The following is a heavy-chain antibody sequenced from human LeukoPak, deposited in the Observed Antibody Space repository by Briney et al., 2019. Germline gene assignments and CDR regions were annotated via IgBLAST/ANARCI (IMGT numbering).Heavy chain of an antibody. CDR2: IRYDGTNT. D-gene: IGHD1-1*01. CDR1: GFTFSNYW. Sequence: GGSLRLSCAASGFTFSNYWMSWVRQAPGKGLEWLTFIRYDGTNTYYRDSVKGRFTISRDNSKNTLFLQMHGLRPEDTAVYYCAPEATNVAGSWGQGTLVIVSS. CDR3: APEATNVAGS. J-gene: IGHJ4*02. V-gene: IGHV3-30*02.